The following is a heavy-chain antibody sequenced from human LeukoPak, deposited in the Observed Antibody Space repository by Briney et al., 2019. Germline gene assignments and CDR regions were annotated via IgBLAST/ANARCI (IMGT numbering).Heavy chain of an antibody. Sequence: PGGSLRLSCAASGFTFSGFSMTWVRQAPGKGLEWVANIRQDGSDKNCVDSVKGRFTISRDNAKNSLYLQMNNLRVEDTAVYYCARDWHWGSDYWGQGTLVTVSS. J-gene: IGHJ4*02. CDR1: GFTFSGFS. CDR3: ARDWHWGSDY. V-gene: IGHV3-7*05. D-gene: IGHD7-27*01. CDR2: IRQDGSDK.